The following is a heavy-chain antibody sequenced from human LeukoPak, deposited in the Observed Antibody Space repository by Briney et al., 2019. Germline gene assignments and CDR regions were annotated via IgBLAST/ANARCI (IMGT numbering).Heavy chain of an antibody. J-gene: IGHJ4*02. CDR3: AKPRIAVPGNDYFDY. V-gene: IGHV3-23*01. Sequence: GGSLRLSCAASGFTFSSYAMSWVRQAPGKGLEWVSGITGSGRNTYYADSVKGRSSISRDNSKNMLYLHMNSLRAEDTAVYYCAKPRIAVPGNDYFDYWGQGTLVTVSS. CDR1: GFTFSSYA. CDR2: ITGSGRNT. D-gene: IGHD6-19*01.